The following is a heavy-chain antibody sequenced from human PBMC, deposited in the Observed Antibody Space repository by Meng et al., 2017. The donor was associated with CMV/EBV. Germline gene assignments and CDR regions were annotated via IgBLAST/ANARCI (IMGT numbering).Heavy chain of an antibody. J-gene: IGHJ3*02. CDR3: AGRYCSSTSCYTHGYGAFDI. Sequence: ASVKVSCKASGYTFTSYYMHWVRQAPGQGLEWMGIINPSGGSTSYAQKFQGRVTITADKSTSTAYMELSSLRSEDTAVYYCAGRYCSSTSCYTHGYGAFDIWGQGTMVT. D-gene: IGHD2-2*02. CDR1: GYTFTSYY. CDR2: INPSGGST. V-gene: IGHV1-46*01.